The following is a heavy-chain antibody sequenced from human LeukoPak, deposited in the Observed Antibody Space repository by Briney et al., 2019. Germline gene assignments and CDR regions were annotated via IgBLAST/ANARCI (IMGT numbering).Heavy chain of an antibody. Sequence: KTSETLSLTCTVSGYSISSSYYWGWIRQPPGKGLEWIGSIYHSGSTYYNPSLKSRVTISVDTSKNQFSLKLSSVTAADTAVYYCARHEGGTTYDYWGQGTLVTVSS. D-gene: IGHD1-1*01. CDR1: GYSISSSYY. J-gene: IGHJ4*02. CDR3: ARHEGGTTYDY. CDR2: IYHSGST. V-gene: IGHV4-38-2*02.